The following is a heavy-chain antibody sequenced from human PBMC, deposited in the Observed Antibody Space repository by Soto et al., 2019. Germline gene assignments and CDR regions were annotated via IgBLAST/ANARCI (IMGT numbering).Heavy chain of an antibody. CDR2: IYYSGST. D-gene: IGHD6-6*01. CDR1: GGSISSGGYY. V-gene: IGHV4-31*03. Sequence: QVQLQESGPGLVKPSQTLSLTCTVSGGSISSGGYYWSWICQHPGKGLEWIGYIYYSGSTYYHPSLKSRVTISVDTSKNQFSLKLSSVTAADTAVYYCARRSSSSPLVDYWGQGTLVTVSS. J-gene: IGHJ4*02. CDR3: ARRSSSSPLVDY.